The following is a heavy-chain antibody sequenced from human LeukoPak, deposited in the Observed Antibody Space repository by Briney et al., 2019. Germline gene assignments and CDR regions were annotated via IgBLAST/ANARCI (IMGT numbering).Heavy chain of an antibody. CDR3: ARDHAAAGTPNWFDP. D-gene: IGHD6-13*01. Sequence: SVKVSCEASGGTFSSYAISWVRQAPGQGLEWMGRIIPILGIANYAQKFQGRVTITADKSTSTAYMELSSLRSEDTAVYYCARDHAAAGTPNWFDPWGQGTLVTVSS. J-gene: IGHJ5*02. CDR1: GGTFSSYA. V-gene: IGHV1-69*04. CDR2: IIPILGIA.